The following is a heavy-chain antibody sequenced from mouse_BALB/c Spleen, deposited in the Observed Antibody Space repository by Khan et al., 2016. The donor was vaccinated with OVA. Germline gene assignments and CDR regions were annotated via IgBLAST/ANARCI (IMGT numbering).Heavy chain of an antibody. CDR1: GYTFTSYT. D-gene: IGHD2-10*01. J-gene: IGHJ3*01. V-gene: IGHV1-4*01. CDR3: AGVGPYHAKYGAGFAY. CDR2: MTPINGYT. Sequence: QVQLKESGAELARPGASVKMSCKASGYTFTSYTMHWVKQRPGQGLEWIGYMTPINGYTTYNQKFRDKATLTADKSSSTAYMQLSSVTSEDSAAYYCAGVGPYHAKYGAGFAYWGQGTLVTVSA.